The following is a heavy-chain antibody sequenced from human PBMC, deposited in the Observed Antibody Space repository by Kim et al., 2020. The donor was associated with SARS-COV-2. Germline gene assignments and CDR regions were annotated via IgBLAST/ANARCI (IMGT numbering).Heavy chain of an antibody. Sequence: GGSLRLSCAASGFTFSGSAMHWVRQASGKGLEWVGRIRSKANSYATAYAASVKGRFTISRDDSKNTAYLQMNSLKTEDTAVYYCTTPQRYFAHGWAFDIWGQGTMVTVSS. D-gene: IGHD3-9*01. V-gene: IGHV3-73*01. CDR1: GFTFSGSA. CDR2: IRSKANSYAT. J-gene: IGHJ3*02. CDR3: TTPQRYFAHGWAFDI.